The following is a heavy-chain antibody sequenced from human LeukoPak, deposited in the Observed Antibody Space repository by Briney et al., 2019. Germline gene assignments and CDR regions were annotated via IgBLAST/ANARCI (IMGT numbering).Heavy chain of an antibody. D-gene: IGHD1-26*01. J-gene: IGHJ5*02. Sequence: GGSLRLSCAASGFTFSSYSMNWVRQAPGKGLEWVSSISSSSSYIYYADSVKGRFTISRDNAKNSLYLQMNSLRAEDTAVYYCARGVKLWEPYDPWGQGTLVTVSS. CDR1: GFTFSSYS. CDR2: ISSSSSYI. CDR3: ARGVKLWEPYDP. V-gene: IGHV3-21*01.